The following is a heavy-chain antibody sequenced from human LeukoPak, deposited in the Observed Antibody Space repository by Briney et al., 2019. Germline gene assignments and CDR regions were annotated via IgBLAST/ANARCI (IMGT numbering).Heavy chain of an antibody. D-gene: IGHD6-19*01. J-gene: IGHJ4*02. CDR3: AKRAQGDSGWYTFDY. CDR2: VSNGGDTP. V-gene: IGHV3-23*01. CDR1: GFTFSTSA. Sequence: GGSLRLSCAASGFTFSTSAMNWVRQAPGKGLEWVSTVSNGGDTPYYADSVKGRLTISRDNSKNTLFLQMNSLRVDDTAVYYCAKRAQGDSGWYTFDYWGQGSLVTVSS.